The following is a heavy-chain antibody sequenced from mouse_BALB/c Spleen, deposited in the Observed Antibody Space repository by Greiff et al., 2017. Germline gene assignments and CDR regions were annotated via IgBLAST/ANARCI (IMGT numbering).Heavy chain of an antibody. J-gene: IGHJ2*01. V-gene: IGHV1-54*01. CDR3: AREGLGGYFDY. D-gene: IGHD3-3*01. Sequence: QVQLQQSGAELVRPGTSVKVSCKASGYAFTNYLIEWVKQRPGQGLEWIGVINPGSGGTNYNEKFKGKATLTADKSSSTAYMQLSSLTSDDSAVYFCAREGLGGYFDYWGQGTTLTVSS. CDR2: INPGSGGT. CDR1: GYAFTNYL.